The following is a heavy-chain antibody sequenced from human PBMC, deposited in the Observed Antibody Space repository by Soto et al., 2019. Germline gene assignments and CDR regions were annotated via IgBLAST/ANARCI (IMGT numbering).Heavy chain of an antibody. V-gene: IGHV3-23*01. Sequence: TGGSLRLSCAASGFTFSSYAMSWVRQAPGKGLEWVSAISGSGGSTYYADSVKGRFTISRDNSKNTLYLQMNSLRAEDTAVYYCAKYYSSRYQLLSEFDDWGQGTRVTVAS. CDR2: ISGSGGST. CDR3: AKYYSSRYQLLSEFDD. D-gene: IGHD2-2*01. CDR1: GFTFSSYA. J-gene: IGHJ4*02.